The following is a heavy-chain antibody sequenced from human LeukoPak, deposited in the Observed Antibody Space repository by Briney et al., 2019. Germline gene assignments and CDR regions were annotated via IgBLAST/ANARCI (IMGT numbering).Heavy chain of an antibody. J-gene: IGHJ4*02. D-gene: IGHD2-2*01. Sequence: GGSLRLSCAASRFTFSSYGMHWVRQAPGKGLEWVAVIWYDGSNKYYADSVKGRFTISRDNSKHTLYLQVNSLRVEDTALYYCARESEGGTGTSCPDYWGQGTLVTVSS. CDR3: ARESEGGTGTSCPDY. V-gene: IGHV3-33*01. CDR2: IWYDGSNK. CDR1: RFTFSSYG.